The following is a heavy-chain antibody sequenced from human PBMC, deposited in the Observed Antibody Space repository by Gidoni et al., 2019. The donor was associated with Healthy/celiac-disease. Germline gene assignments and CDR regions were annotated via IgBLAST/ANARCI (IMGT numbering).Heavy chain of an antibody. CDR2: MDPSDSYT. CDR1: GYSFTSYW. Sequence: EVQLVQSGAEVKKPGESLRISCKGSGYSFTSYWISWVRQMPGKGLEWMGRMDPSDSYTNYSPSFQGHVTISADKSISTAYLQWSSLKASDTAMYYCARHTAMVPDYYYYYMDVWGKGTTVTVSS. D-gene: IGHD5-18*01. V-gene: IGHV5-10-1*03. J-gene: IGHJ6*03. CDR3: ARHTAMVPDYYYYYMDV.